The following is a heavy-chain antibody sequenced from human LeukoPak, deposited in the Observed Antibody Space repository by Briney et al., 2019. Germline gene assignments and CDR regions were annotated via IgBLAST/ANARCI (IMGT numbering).Heavy chain of an antibody. J-gene: IGHJ5*02. CDR1: GGSISSYY. Sequence: PSETLSLTCTVSGGSISSYYWSWIRQPPGKGLEWIGYIYYSGSTNYNPSLKSRVTISVDTSKNQFSLKLSSVTAADTAVYYCALQYYDILTGLNWFDPWGQGTLVTVSS. D-gene: IGHD3-9*01. CDR2: IYYSGST. V-gene: IGHV4-59*01. CDR3: ALQYYDILTGLNWFDP.